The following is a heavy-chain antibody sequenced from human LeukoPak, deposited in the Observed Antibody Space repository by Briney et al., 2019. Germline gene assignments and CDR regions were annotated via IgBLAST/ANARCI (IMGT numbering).Heavy chain of an antibody. CDR1: GGTFSSYA. Sequence: ASVTVSCKASGGTFSSYAISWVRQAPGQGLEWVGGIIPIFGTANYAQKFQGRVTITADKSTSTAYMELSSLRSEDTAVYYCARGKGIQLWLTFDYWGQGTLVTVSS. V-gene: IGHV1-69*06. CDR2: IIPIFGTA. D-gene: IGHD5-18*01. J-gene: IGHJ4*02. CDR3: ARGKGIQLWLTFDY.